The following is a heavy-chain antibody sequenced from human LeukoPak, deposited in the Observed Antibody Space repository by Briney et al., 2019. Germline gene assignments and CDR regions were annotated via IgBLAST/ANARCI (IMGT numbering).Heavy chain of an antibody. CDR3: AKGQRVDYGDYSFDR. CDR1: GFVFHDYS. CDR2: VNWNSGTI. J-gene: IGHJ4*02. Sequence: GRSLRLSCAASGFVFHDYSMHWVRQAPGKGLEWVSGVNWNSGTIGYTDSVEGRFTLSRDNARNSLFLQMNSLRPEDTAFYYCAKGQRVDYGDYSFDRWGQGTLVTVSP. V-gene: IGHV3-9*01. D-gene: IGHD4-17*01.